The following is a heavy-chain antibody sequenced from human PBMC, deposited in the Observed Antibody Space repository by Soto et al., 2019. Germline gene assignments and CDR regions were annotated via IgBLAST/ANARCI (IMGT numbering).Heavy chain of an antibody. V-gene: IGHV4-34*01. CDR3: GGVAATKGRKSFAY. CDR2: INHSGST. D-gene: IGHD2-15*01. CDR1: GGSISSYY. Sequence: PSETLSLTCTVSGGSISSYYWSWIRQPPGKGLEWIGEINHSGSTNYNPSLKSRVTISVDTSKNQFSLKLSSVTAADTAVYYCGGVAATKGRKSFAYWGQGTQVTVSP. J-gene: IGHJ4*02.